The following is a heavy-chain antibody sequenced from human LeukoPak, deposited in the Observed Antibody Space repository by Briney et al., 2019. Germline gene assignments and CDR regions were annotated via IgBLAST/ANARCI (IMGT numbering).Heavy chain of an antibody. D-gene: IGHD3-9*01. V-gene: IGHV4-30-4*08. CDR1: GGSISSGDYY. CDR3: ARQKLYFAPPMGFDY. CDR2: IYYSGST. J-gene: IGHJ4*02. Sequence: SETLSLTCTVSGGSISSGDYYWSWIRQPPGKGLEWIGYIYYSGSTYYNPSLKSRVTISVDTSKNQFSLKLSSVTAADTAVYYCARQKLYFAPPMGFDYWGQGSLVTVSS.